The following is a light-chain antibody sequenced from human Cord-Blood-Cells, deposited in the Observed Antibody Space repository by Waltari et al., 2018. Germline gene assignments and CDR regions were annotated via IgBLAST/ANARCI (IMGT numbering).Light chain of an antibody. J-gene: IGKJ4*01. Sequence: DIQMPQSPFSLSASVGDRVTITCQASQDISNYLNWYQQKPGKTPKLLIYDASNLETGVPSRFSGSGSGTDFTFTISSLQPEDIATYYCQQYDNLPLTFGGGTKVEIK. CDR3: QQYDNLPLT. V-gene: IGKV1-33*01. CDR2: DAS. CDR1: QDISNY.